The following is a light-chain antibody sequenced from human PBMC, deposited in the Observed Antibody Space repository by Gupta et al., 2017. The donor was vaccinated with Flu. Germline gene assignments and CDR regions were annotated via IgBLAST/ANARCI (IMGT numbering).Light chain of an antibody. J-gene: IGLJ2*01. Sequence: VINPCSGTGSNIGNNVLNWYHQSPGMAPKIVVYSFGQRPTGVSERLSGYRYGTSASLVISRLQAEEEGDYYCGVGDDSGNGGIFGGGTKVSVL. V-gene: IGLV1-44*01. CDR1: GSNIGNNV. CDR2: SFG. CDR3: GVGDDSGNGGI.